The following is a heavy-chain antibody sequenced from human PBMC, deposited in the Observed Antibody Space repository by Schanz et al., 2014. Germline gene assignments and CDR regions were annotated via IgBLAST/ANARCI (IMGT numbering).Heavy chain of an antibody. CDR1: GFTMITYA. CDR3: AREYASTWFESNVMAGRIDN. Sequence: QVQLVESGGGVVQPGRSLRLSCAASGFTMITYAMHWVRQPPGKGLEWVAIITYDGSNTYHADSVKGRFTISRDAAKDSLFLQMTSLRADDTAVYFCAREYASTWFESNVMAGRIDNWGQGTLVTVSS. CDR2: ITYDGSNT. V-gene: IGHV3-30*04. J-gene: IGHJ4*02. D-gene: IGHD2-8*01.